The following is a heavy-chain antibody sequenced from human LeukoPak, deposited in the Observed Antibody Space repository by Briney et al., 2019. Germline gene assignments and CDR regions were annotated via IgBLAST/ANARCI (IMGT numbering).Heavy chain of an antibody. CDR2: INHSGST. V-gene: IGHV4-34*01. J-gene: IGHJ4*02. Sequence: SETLSLTCAVCGGSFSGYYWSWIRQPPGKGLEWIGEINHSGSTNYNPSLKSRVTISVDTSKNQFSLKLSSVTAADTAVYYCARARAAIGYWGQGTLVTVSS. D-gene: IGHD2-15*01. CDR1: GGSFSGYY. CDR3: ARARAAIGY.